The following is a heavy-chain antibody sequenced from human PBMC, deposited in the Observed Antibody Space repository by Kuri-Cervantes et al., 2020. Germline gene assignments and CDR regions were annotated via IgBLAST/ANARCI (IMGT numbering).Heavy chain of an antibody. D-gene: IGHD4-17*01. CDR1: GGPISSSSYY. V-gene: IGHV4-39*01. CDR3: ASYGDLHYFDY. CDR2: IYYSGST. Sequence: SETLSLTCTVSGGPISSSSYYWGWIRQPPGKGLEWIGSIYYSGSTYYNPSLKSRVTISVDTSKNQFSLKLSSVTAADTAVYYCASYGDLHYFDYWGQGTLVTVSS. J-gene: IGHJ4*02.